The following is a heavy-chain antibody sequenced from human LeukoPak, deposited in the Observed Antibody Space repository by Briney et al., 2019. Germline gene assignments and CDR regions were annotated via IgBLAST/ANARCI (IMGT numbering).Heavy chain of an antibody. CDR1: GFTFSNYW. J-gene: IGHJ4*02. V-gene: IGHV3-7*05. CDR2: IKEDGSEK. CDR3: ARDWGAAGLWDY. Sequence: SGGSLRPSCASSGFTFSNYWMSWVRQAPGKGLEWVANIKEDGSEKDYVDSVKGRFTISRDNAKNSLYLQMNSLRAEDTAIYYCARDWGAAGLWDYWGQGTLVTVSS. D-gene: IGHD6-13*01.